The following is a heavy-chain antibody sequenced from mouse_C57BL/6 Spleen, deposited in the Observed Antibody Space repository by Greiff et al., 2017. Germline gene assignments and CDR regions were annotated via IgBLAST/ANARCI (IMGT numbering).Heavy chain of an antibody. Sequence: EVQLQQSGAELVRPGASVKLSCTASGFNINDYYMHWVKQRPEQGLEWIGRIDPEDGDTEYAPKFQGKATMTADTSSNTAYLQLSSLTSEDTAVYYCTPGGYDGFDYWGQGTTLTVSS. D-gene: IGHD2-2*01. J-gene: IGHJ2*01. CDR1: GFNINDYY. CDR3: TPGGYDGFDY. CDR2: IDPEDGDT. V-gene: IGHV14-1*01.